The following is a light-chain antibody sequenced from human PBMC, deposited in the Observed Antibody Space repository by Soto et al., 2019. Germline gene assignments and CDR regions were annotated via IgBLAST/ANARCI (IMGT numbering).Light chain of an antibody. CDR3: QQYEKWPLT. J-gene: IGKJ4*01. Sequence: EIVMTRSPATLSVSPGESAALSCRASQTVSSSLAWYQQKPGQAPRLLIYGASTRATGIPARFSGSGSGTEFTLTISSLQSEDSAVYHCQQYEKWPLTFGGGTKVDIK. V-gene: IGKV3-15*01. CDR1: QTVSSS. CDR2: GAS.